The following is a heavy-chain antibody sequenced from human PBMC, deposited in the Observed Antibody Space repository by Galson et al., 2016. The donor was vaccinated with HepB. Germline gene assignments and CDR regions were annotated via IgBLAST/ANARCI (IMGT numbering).Heavy chain of an antibody. CDR3: AKDIQNSRDAIWGYGLDV. V-gene: IGHV3-9*01. CDR2: VSWNSRTI. CDR1: GFTFDDYA. D-gene: IGHD7-27*01. Sequence: SLRLSCAASGFTFDDYALHWVRQAPGKGLEWVSGVSWNSRTIGYADSVQGRFTISRDNAKNSLYLQMNSLRPEDTALYYCAKDIQNSRDAIWGYGLDVWGQGTTVTVSS. J-gene: IGHJ6*02.